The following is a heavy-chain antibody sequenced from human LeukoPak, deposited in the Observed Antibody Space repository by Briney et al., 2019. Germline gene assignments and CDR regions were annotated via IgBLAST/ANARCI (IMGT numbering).Heavy chain of an antibody. J-gene: IGHJ5*02. D-gene: IGHD3-10*01. CDR1: GVSISSGSYY. Sequence: SETLSLTCTVSGVSISSGSYYWRWIRQPAGKGLEWIVRIYTSGSTNYNPSLKSRVTISVDTSKNQFSLKLSSVTAADTAVYYCARTHVASMVRGVSPWFDPWGQGTLVTVSS. CDR3: ARTHVASMVRGVSPWFDP. V-gene: IGHV4-61*02. CDR2: IYTSGST.